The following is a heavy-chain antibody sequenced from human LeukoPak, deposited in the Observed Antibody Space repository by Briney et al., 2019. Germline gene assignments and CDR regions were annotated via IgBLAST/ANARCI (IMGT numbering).Heavy chain of an antibody. D-gene: IGHD2-2*01. V-gene: IGHV5-51*01. Sequence: GESLKISCKGSGYSFTSYWIGWVRQMPGKGLEWMGIIYPDDSDTTYSPSFQGQVTISADKSISTAYLQWSSLKPSDTAMYYCATLGYCSNTNCYAEFDYWGQGTLVTVSS. J-gene: IGHJ4*02. CDR3: ATLGYCSNTNCYAEFDY. CDR1: GYSFTSYW. CDR2: IYPDDSDT.